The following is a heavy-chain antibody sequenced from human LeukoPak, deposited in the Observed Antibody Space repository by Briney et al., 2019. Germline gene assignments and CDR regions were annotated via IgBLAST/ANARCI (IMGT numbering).Heavy chain of an antibody. CDR3: ARSGYSSGWSNYYYYGMDV. V-gene: IGHV3-48*03. J-gene: IGHJ6*02. Sequence: GGSLRLSCAASGFTFSSYEMNWVRQAPGKGLEWVSYISSSGSTIYYADSVKGRFNISRDNAKNSLYLQMNSLRAEDTAVYYCARSGYSSGWSNYYYYGMDVWGHGTTVTVSS. CDR1: GFTFSSYE. CDR2: ISSSGSTI. D-gene: IGHD6-19*01.